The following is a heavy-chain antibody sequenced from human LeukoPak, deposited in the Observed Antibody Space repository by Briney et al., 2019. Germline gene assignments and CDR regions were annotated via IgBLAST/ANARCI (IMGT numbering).Heavy chain of an antibody. J-gene: IGHJ5*02. CDR3: ARQSSGYYYGWFDP. CDR2: IFYTGNT. CDR1: GGSILDSTYY. Sequence: PAETLSLTCTVSGGSILDSTYYWAWIRQPPGKGLEWIATIFYTGNTHYNPSLKSRVTMSVDTVKNQFSLNLNSVTAADTAVYYCARQSSGYYYGWFDPWGQGTLVTVSS. V-gene: IGHV4-39*01. D-gene: IGHD3-22*01.